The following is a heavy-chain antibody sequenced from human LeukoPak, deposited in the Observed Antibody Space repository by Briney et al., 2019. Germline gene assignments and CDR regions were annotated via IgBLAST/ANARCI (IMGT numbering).Heavy chain of an antibody. CDR2: IIPILGIA. V-gene: IGHV1-69*02. CDR3: ASAVIKAEAFDT. J-gene: IGHJ3*02. D-gene: IGHD3-10*01. CDR1: GGTFSSYT. Sequence: SVKVSCKASGGTFSSYTISWVRQAPGQGLEWMGRIIPILGIANYAQKFQGRVTITADKSTSTAYMELSSLRSEDTAVYYCASAVIKAEAFDTWGQGTMVTVSS.